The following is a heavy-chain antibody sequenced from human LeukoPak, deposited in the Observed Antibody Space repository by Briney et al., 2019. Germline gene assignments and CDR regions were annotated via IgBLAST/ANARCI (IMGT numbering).Heavy chain of an antibody. CDR2: IYYSGST. CDR1: GGSISSSSYY. J-gene: IGHJ4*02. D-gene: IGHD1-1*01. Sequence: PSETLSLTCTVSGGSISSSSYYWGWIRQPPGKGLEWIGYIYYSGSTNYNPSLKSRVTISVDTSKNQFSLKLSFVTAADTAVYYCARGDRTPYNTQFDYWGQGTLVTVSS. V-gene: IGHV4-61*05. CDR3: ARGDRTPYNTQFDY.